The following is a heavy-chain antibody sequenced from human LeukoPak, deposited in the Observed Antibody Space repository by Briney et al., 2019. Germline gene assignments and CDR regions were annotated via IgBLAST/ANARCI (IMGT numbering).Heavy chain of an antibody. J-gene: IGHJ4*02. D-gene: IGHD6-19*01. V-gene: IGHV3-30-3*01. CDR2: ISYDGSNK. CDR1: GFTFSSYA. CDR3: AREGQYSSGWYPSYYFDY. Sequence: GGSLRLSCAASGFTFSSYAMPWVRQAPGKGLEWVAVISYDGSNKYYADSVKGRFTISRDNSKNTLYLQMNSLRAEDTAVYYCAREGQYSSGWYPSYYFDYWGQGTLVTVSS.